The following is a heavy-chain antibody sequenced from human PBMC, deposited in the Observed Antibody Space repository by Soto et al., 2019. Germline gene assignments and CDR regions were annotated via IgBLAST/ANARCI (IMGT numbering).Heavy chain of an antibody. V-gene: IGHV1-3*01. D-gene: IGHD3-22*01. CDR3: ARPTYYYDSSGPPAY. Sequence: ASVKVSCKASGYTFTSYAMHWVRQAPGQRLEWMGWINAGNGNTKYSQKFQGRVTVSRDNAKNSLYLQMNSLRAEDTAVYYCARPTYYYDSSGPPAYWGQGTLVTVSS. CDR1: GYTFTSYA. CDR2: INAGNGNT. J-gene: IGHJ4*02.